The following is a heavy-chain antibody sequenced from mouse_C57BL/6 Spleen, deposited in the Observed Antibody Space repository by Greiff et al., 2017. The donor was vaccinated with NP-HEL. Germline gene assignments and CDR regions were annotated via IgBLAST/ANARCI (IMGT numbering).Heavy chain of an antibody. Sequence: EVKLMESGGGLVKPGGSLKLSCAASGFTFSSYAMSWVRQTPEKRLEWVATISDGGSYTYYPDNVKGRFTISRDNAKNNLYLQMSHLKSEDTAMYYCARDEGDPFAYWGQGTLVTVSA. V-gene: IGHV5-4*01. J-gene: IGHJ3*01. CDR3: ARDEGDPFAY. CDR2: ISDGGSYT. CDR1: GFTFSSYA.